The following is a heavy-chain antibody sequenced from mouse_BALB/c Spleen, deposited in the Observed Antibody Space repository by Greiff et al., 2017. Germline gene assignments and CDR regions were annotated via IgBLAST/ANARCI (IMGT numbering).Heavy chain of an antibody. CDR1: GFTFSSYA. Sequence: EVQRVESGGGLVKPGGSLKLSCAASGFTFSSYAMSWVRQTPEKRLEWVATISSGGSYTYYPDSVKGRFTISRDNAKNTLYLQMSSLRSEDTAMYYCARHGYYGSAWFAYWGQGTLVTVSA. D-gene: IGHD1-2*01. CDR2: ISSGGSYT. CDR3: ARHGYYGSAWFAY. J-gene: IGHJ3*01. V-gene: IGHV5-9-3*01.